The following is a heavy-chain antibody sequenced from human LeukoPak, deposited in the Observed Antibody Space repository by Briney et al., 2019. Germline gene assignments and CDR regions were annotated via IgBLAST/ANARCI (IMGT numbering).Heavy chain of an antibody. V-gene: IGHV1-46*01. J-gene: IGHJ6*03. CDR3: ARGEILYMDV. Sequence: ASVKLSCKASGYTFTSSYMHWVRQAPGQGLEWMGIITPSGGTTNNAQKFQGRVTMTRDMSTSTVYMELSSLRSEDTAVYYCARGEILYMDVWGKGTTVTVSS. CDR1: GYTFTSSY. CDR2: ITPSGGTT.